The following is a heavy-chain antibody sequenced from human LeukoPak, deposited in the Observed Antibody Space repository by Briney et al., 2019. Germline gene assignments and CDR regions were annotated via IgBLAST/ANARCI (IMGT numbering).Heavy chain of an antibody. CDR2: ISNTGGST. CDR1: GFSFNTYA. CDR3: ARQVGYCSSGSCYFTY. J-gene: IGHJ1*01. D-gene: IGHD2-15*01. Sequence: SGGSLRLSCAASGFSFNTYAMSWVRQAPGKGLEWVSAISNTGGSTYYADSVKGRFTISRDKSKNTLSLQMNSLRAEDTAVYYCARQVGYCSSGSCYFTYWGQGTLVTVSS. V-gene: IGHV3-23*01.